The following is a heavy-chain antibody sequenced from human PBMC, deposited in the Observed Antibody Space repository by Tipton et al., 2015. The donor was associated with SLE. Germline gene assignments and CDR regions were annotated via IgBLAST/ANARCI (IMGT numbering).Heavy chain of an antibody. Sequence: TLSPTSSVSGVSLRSYYWSWVRQPAGKGLVWIGRIYTNGSTNYNTSLKGRVTMSVDTSKNQFSLKLTSVTASDTAAYYCARHVGSNWYWALDPWGQVTLVTVSS. CDR1: GVSLRSYY. J-gene: IGHJ5*02. CDR3: ARHVGSNWYWALDP. CDR2: IYTNGST. D-gene: IGHD6-13*01. V-gene: IGHV4-4*07.